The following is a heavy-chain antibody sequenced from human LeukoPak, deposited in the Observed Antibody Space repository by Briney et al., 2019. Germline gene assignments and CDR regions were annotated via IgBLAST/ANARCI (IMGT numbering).Heavy chain of an antibody. J-gene: IGHJ4*02. Sequence: GGSLRLSSAASGFTFSSYAMSSVRQTPRKGLEWVSTSSDTTYYTDSVKGRFTISRHTSKNTLYLQMNSLGAADTAVYYCARSRGPGNHYFDYWGQGALVTVSS. D-gene: IGHD4-23*01. CDR1: GFTFSSYA. CDR2: SSDTT. V-gene: IGHV3-23*01. CDR3: ARSRGPGNHYFDY.